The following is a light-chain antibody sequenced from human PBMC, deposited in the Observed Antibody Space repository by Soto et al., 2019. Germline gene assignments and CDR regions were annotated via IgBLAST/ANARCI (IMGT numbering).Light chain of an antibody. CDR2: TNN. CDR3: AAWVASLGAYV. V-gene: IGLV1-44*01. CDR1: NSNIGTNT. J-gene: IGLJ1*01. Sequence: QSVLTQPPSPFATTGQRVTNSCSGSNSNIGTNTVNWYQQLPGTAPRLLISTNNQRPSGVPQRFSGSKTGTSASLAIGGLQSEDGADYYCAAWVASLGAYVFGSGTRVTVL.